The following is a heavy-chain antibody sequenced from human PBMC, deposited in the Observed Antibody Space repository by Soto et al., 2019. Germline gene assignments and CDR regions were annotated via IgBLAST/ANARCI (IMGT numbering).Heavy chain of an antibody. D-gene: IGHD4-17*01. V-gene: IGHV3-30-3*01. Sequence: PGGSLILSCAASGFTFSNYAMHWVRQAPGKGLEWVAVISYDGSNTYYADSVKGRFTISRDNSKNTLSLRMDSLRADDTVVYFCARRPVTYYFDYWGQGTLVTVSS. CDR1: GFTFSNYA. J-gene: IGHJ4*02. CDR3: ARRPVTYYFDY. CDR2: ISYDGSNT.